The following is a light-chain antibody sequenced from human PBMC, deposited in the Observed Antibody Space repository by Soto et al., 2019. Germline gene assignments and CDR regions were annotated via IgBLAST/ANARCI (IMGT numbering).Light chain of an antibody. CDR3: QQSYSTPRT. CDR2: AAS. CDR1: QSISSY. J-gene: IGKJ1*01. Sequence: DIQVSQSPSSLAACVGDRVTITCRASQSISSYLNWYQQKPGKAPKLLIYAASSLQSGVPSRFSGSGSGTDFTLTISSLQPEDFATYYCQQSYSTPRTFGQGTKVDIK. V-gene: IGKV1-39*01.